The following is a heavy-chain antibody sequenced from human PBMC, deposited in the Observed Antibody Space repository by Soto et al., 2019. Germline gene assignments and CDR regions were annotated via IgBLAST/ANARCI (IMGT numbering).Heavy chain of an antibody. D-gene: IGHD4-4*01. J-gene: IGHJ5*02. CDR1: GGTFSTYT. V-gene: IGHV1-69*04. Sequence: ASVKVSCKDSGGTFSTYTITWVRQAPGQGLEWMGRIIPIIGIINYAQKFQGRVTISADKFTGTAYMELTGLRSDDTAVYYCAGDPDSHYNDSHASSYPWGQGTQVTVSS. CDR2: IIPIIGII. CDR3: AGDPDSHYNDSHASSYP.